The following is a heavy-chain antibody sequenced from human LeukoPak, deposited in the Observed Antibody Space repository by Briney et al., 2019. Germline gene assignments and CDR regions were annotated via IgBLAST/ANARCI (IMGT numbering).Heavy chain of an antibody. V-gene: IGHV3-30*02. D-gene: IGHD3-10*01. J-gene: IGHJ4*02. Sequence: GGSLRLSCAPSGFTFSSYGMHWVRQAPGKGLEWVALIRYDGSNKFYADSVKGRFTIPRDNSKNTLHLQMNSLRVEDTAVYYCAKDITMFRGVAPPGYWGQGTRVIVSS. CDR1: GFTFSSYG. CDR2: IRYDGSNK. CDR3: AKDITMFRGVAPPGY.